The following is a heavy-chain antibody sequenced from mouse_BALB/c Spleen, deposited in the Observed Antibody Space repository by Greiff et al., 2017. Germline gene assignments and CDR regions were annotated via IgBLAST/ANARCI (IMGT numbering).Heavy chain of an antibody. V-gene: IGHV5-9-4*01. CDR2: ISSGGSYT. J-gene: IGHJ3*01. CDR1: GFTFSSYA. CDR3: ARDRDGNYVDWFAY. Sequence: EVNVVESGGGLVKPGGSLKLSCAASGFTFSSYAMSWVRQSPEKRLEWVAEISSGGSYTYYPDTVTGRFTISRDNAKNTLYLEMSSLRSEDTAMYYCARDRDGNYVDWFAYWGQGTLVTVSA. D-gene: IGHD2-1*01.